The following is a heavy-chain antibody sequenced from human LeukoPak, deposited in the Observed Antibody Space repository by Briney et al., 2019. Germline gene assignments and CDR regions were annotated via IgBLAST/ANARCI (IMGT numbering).Heavy chain of an antibody. CDR3: ARVGDGGWYFDY. Sequence: GGSLRLSCAASGFTFSSYSMNWVRQAPGKGLEWVSSISSSSSHIYYADSMKGRFTISRDNAKDSLYLQMNSLRAEDTAVYYCARVGDGGWYFDYLGQGTLVIVSS. CDR2: ISSSSSHI. D-gene: IGHD6-19*01. V-gene: IGHV3-21*01. J-gene: IGHJ4*02. CDR1: GFTFSSYS.